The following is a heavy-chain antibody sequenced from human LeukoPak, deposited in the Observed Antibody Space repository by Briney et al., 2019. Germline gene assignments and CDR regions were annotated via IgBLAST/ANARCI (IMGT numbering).Heavy chain of an antibody. D-gene: IGHD3-16*02. CDR3: ARESVWGSYRYTSFDY. J-gene: IGHJ4*02. Sequence: GGSLRLSCAASGFTFSSYAMSWVRQAPGKGLEWVSAISGSGGSTYYADSVKGRFTISRDNSKNTLYLQMNSLRAEDTAVYYCARESVWGSYRYTSFDYWGQGTLVTVSS. V-gene: IGHV3-23*01. CDR2: ISGSGGST. CDR1: GFTFSSYA.